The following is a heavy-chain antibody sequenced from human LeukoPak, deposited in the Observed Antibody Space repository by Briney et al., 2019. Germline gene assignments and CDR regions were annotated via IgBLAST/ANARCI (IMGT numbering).Heavy chain of an antibody. CDR1: GGSISSSSYY. CDR3: ARYYDSSGYYSNWFDP. D-gene: IGHD3-22*01. V-gene: IGHV4-39*01. J-gene: IGHJ5*02. CDR2: IYYSGST. Sequence: SETLSLTCTVSGGSISSSSYYWGWIRQPPGKGLEWIGSIYYSGSTYYNPSLKSRVTISVDTSKNQFSLKLSSVTAADTAVYYCARYYDSSGYYSNWFDPWGQGTLVTVSS.